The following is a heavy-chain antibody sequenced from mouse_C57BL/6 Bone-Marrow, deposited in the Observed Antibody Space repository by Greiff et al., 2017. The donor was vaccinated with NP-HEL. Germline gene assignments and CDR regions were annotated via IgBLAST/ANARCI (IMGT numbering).Heavy chain of an antibody. CDR1: GYTFTSYW. CDR2: IYPGSGST. D-gene: IGHD1-1*01. CDR3: ARSGITTVVATRAMDY. Sequence: QVQLKQSGAELVKPGASVTMSCKASGYTFTSYWINWVKPRPGPGLEWIGDIYPGSGSTHYNEKFKSKATLTVDTSSSTAYMQLSSLPSEDSAVYYCARSGITTVVATRAMDYWGQGTSVTVSS. J-gene: IGHJ4*01. V-gene: IGHV1-55*01.